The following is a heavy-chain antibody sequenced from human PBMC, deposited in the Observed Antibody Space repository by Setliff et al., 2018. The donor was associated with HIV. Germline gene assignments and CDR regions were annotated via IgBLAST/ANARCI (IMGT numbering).Heavy chain of an antibody. CDR3: ARVSYDYASYYMDV. D-gene: IGHD3-16*01. CDR1: GGSISDYY. V-gene: IGHV4-38-2*02. Sequence: PSETLSLTCSVSGGSISDYYWGWIRQPPGKGLEWIGTIYQSGSTYYNPSLKSRVTISLDTSKNQFSLKLSSVTAADTAVYYCARVSYDYASYYMDVWGKGTTVTVSS. J-gene: IGHJ6*03. CDR2: IYQSGST.